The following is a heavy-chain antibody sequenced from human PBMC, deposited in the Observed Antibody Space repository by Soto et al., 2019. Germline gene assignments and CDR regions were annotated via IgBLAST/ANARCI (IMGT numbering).Heavy chain of an antibody. D-gene: IGHD6-19*01. CDR3: ARDSRASGNSSGPRRNYYYYYGMDV. Sequence: PGGSLRLSCAASGFTFSSYAMHWVRQAPGKGLEWVAVISYDGSNKYYADSVKGRFTISRDNSKNTLYLQMNSLRAEDTAVYYCARDSRASGNSSGPRRNYYYYYGMDVWGQGT. J-gene: IGHJ6*02. CDR1: GFTFSSYA. V-gene: IGHV3-30-3*01. CDR2: ISYDGSNK.